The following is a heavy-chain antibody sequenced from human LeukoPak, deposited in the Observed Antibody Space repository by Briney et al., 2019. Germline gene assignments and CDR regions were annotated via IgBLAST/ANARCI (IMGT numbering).Heavy chain of an antibody. D-gene: IGHD3-3*02. J-gene: IGHJ4*02. CDR1: GYSFSTHT. V-gene: IGHV1-18*01. CDR2: ISPYNGNA. Sequence: ATVKVSCKASGYSFSTHTISWVRQAPGQGLEWMGRISPYNGNAEYEQKFQGRVSMATETSTNTAYLELRTLRSDDTAVYYCAREVDAVLIRAFDYWGQGTPVIVSS. CDR3: AREVDAVLIRAFDY.